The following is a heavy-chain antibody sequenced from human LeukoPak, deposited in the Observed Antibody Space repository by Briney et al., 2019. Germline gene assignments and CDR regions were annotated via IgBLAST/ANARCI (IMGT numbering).Heavy chain of an antibody. D-gene: IGHD6-13*01. Sequence: GGSLRLSCAASGFTFSSYWMSWVRQAPGKGLEWVANIKQDGSEKYYVDSVKGRFTISRDNAKNSLYLQMNSLRAEDTAVYYCARKYSSSRRFFDPWGQGTLVTVSS. CDR1: GFTFSSYW. J-gene: IGHJ5*02. CDR3: ARKYSSSRRFFDP. V-gene: IGHV3-7*01. CDR2: IKQDGSEK.